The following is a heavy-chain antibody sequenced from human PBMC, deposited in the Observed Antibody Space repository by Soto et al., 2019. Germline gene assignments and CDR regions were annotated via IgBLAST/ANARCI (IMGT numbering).Heavy chain of an antibody. Sequence: GGSLRLSCAASGFTFSSYGMHWVRQAPGKGLEWVAVIWYDGSNKYYADSVKGRFTISRDNSKNTLYLQMNSLRAEDTAVYYCASDPWAGYGDSRLYYNAGLVDWDPETMVTVSS. CDR2: IWYDGSNK. CDR1: GFTFSSYG. J-gene: IGHJ6*02. D-gene: IGHD4-17*01. CDR3: ASDPWAGYGDSRLYYNAGLVD. V-gene: IGHV3-33*01.